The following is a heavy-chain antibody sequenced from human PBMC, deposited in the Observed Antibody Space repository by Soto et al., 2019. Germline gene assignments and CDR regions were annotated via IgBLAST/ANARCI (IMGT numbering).Heavy chain of an antibody. CDR2: INPSGGST. CDR3: ARGGWQQLALWGFDP. D-gene: IGHD6-13*01. Sequence: GASVNVSCKASVYTFTSYYMHWVRQAPGQGLEWMGIINPSGGSTSYAQKFQGRVTMTRDTSASAVYMGLSSLRSEDTAVYYCARGGWQQLALWGFDPWGQGTLVTVSS. CDR1: VYTFTSYY. J-gene: IGHJ5*02. V-gene: IGHV1-46*03.